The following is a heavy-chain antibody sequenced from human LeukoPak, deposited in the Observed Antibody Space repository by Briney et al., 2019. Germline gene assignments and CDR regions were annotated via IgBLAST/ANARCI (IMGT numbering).Heavy chain of an antibody. D-gene: IGHD5-18*01. Sequence: PGGSLRLSCAASGFTFDDYAMHWVRQAPGKGLEWVSLISWDGGSTYYADSVKGRFTISRDNSKNSLYLQMNSLRAEDTALYYCAKGDTAMVPCYMDVWGKGTTVTVFS. V-gene: IGHV3-43D*03. J-gene: IGHJ6*03. CDR2: ISWDGGST. CDR3: AKGDTAMVPCYMDV. CDR1: GFTFDDYA.